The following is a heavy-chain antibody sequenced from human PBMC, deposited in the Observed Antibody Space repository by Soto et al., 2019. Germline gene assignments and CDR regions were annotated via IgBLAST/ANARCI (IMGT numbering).Heavy chain of an antibody. CDR1: GYSISSGYY. CDR2: IYHSGST. Sequence: TLSLTCAVSGYSISSGYYWGWIRQPPGKGLEWIGSIYHSGSTYYNPSLKSRVTISVDTSKNQFSLKLSSVTAADTAVYYCARVSSPACYSDSSGCQSDAFDIWGQGTMVTVSS. J-gene: IGHJ3*02. D-gene: IGHD3-22*01. V-gene: IGHV4-38-2*01. CDR3: ARVSSPACYSDSSGCQSDAFDI.